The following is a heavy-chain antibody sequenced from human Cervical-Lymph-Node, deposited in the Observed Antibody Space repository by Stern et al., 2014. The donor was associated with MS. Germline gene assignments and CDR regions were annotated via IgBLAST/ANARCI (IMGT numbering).Heavy chain of an antibody. CDR3: ARDRGVTSYYYYGMDV. J-gene: IGHJ6*02. V-gene: IGHV1-46*01. CDR2: INPSGGSP. Sequence: VQLVESGADVKKPGASVKVSCKASGNTFTTYYLHWVRQAPGQGLEWMGVINPSGGSPTSAQKFQCRVTMTRDTSTSTVYMELSGLRSEDTAVYYCARDRGVTSYYYYGMDVWGQGTTVIVSS. CDR1: GNTFTTYY. D-gene: IGHD4-17*01.